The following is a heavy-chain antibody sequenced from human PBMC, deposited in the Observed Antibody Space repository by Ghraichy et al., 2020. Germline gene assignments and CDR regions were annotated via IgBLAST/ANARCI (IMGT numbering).Heavy chain of an antibody. CDR2: MNPNSGNT. Sequence: ASVKVSCKASGYTFTSYDINWVRQATGQGLEWMGWMNPNSGNTGYAQKFQGRVTMTRNTSISTAYMELSSLRSEDTAVYYCAREDWGYGDYPNWYFDLWGRGTLVTVSS. V-gene: IGHV1-8*01. CDR1: GYTFTSYD. D-gene: IGHD4-17*01. J-gene: IGHJ2*01. CDR3: AREDWGYGDYPNWYFDL.